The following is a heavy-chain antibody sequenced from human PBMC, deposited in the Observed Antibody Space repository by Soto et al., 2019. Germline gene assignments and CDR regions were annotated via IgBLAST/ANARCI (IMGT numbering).Heavy chain of an antibody. CDR3: AGYYNLDY. V-gene: IGHV3-48*02. J-gene: IGHJ4*02. CDR2: ISSGSGTI. D-gene: IGHD3-22*01. Sequence: EVPLVESGGGLVQPGGSLRLSCAASGFTFSSYDMNWVRQAPGKGLEWVSYISSGSGTIYYADSVKGRFTVSRDNAKNSLYLQMNSLRDEDTAVYFCAGYYNLDYWGQGTLVTVSS. CDR1: GFTFSSYD.